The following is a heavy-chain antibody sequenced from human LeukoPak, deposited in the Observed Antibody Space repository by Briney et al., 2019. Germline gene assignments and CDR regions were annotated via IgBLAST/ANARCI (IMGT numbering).Heavy chain of an antibody. D-gene: IGHD6-19*01. CDR1: GFTFSSYG. CDR3: AKAPLEWLAIGHDWFDP. Sequence: GGTLRLSCAASGFTFSSYGMSWVRQAPGKGLEWVSAISGSGGSTYYADSVKGRFTISRDNSKNTLYLQMNSLRAEDTAVYYCAKAPLEWLAIGHDWFDPWGQGTLVTVSP. CDR2: ISGSGGST. J-gene: IGHJ5*02. V-gene: IGHV3-23*01.